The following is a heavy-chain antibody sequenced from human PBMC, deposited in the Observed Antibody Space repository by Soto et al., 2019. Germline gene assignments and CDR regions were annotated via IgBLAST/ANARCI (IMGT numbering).Heavy chain of an antibody. J-gene: IGHJ6*02. CDR1: GFTFSRNC. Sequence: GGSLILSCAASGFTFSRNCMHWVRQAPGKGLEWVAVISYDGSSQYYGDSVKGRFTISRDNSKNTLYLQMNSLRAEDTAVYYCAKLAYCSGGTCYGPYGMDVWGQGTTVTVSS. D-gene: IGHD2-15*01. CDR2: ISYDGSSQ. CDR3: AKLAYCSGGTCYGPYGMDV. V-gene: IGHV3-30*18.